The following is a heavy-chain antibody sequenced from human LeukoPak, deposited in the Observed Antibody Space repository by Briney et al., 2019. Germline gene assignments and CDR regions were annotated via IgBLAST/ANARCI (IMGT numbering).Heavy chain of an antibody. Sequence: GGSLRLSCAASGFILSSNYMSGVRQARGKGLEGVSVIYNGGSTYYADSVKGRFTISRDNSQNTLYLQMNCLRAEDTAVYYCAKPYNGMDYWGQGTLVTVSS. CDR2: IYNGGST. V-gene: IGHV3-53*01. D-gene: IGHD2-8*01. CDR3: AKPYNGMDY. J-gene: IGHJ4*02. CDR1: GFILSSNY.